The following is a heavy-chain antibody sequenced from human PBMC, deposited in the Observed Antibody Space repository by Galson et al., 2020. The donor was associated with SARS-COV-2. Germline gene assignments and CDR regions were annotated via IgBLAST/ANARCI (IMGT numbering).Heavy chain of an antibody. D-gene: IGHD3-3*01. CDR3: ARDLALRFLGGGNFDY. V-gene: IGHV1-18*04. CDR2: ISAYNGNT. J-gene: IGHJ4*02. Sequence: ASVKVSCKASGYTFTSYGISWVRQAPGQGLEWMGWISAYNGNTNYAQKLQGRVTMTTDTSTSTAYMELRSLRSDDTAVYYCARDLALRFLGGGNFDYWGQGTLVTVSS. CDR1: GYTFTSYG.